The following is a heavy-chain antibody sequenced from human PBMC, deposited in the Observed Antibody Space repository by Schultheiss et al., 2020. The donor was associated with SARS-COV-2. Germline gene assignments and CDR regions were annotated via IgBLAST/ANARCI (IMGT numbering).Heavy chain of an antibody. CDR3: ARRVGSSGWEKDFDY. J-gene: IGHJ4*02. D-gene: IGHD6-19*01. CDR2: IYYSGST. Sequence: SETLSLTCAVSGGSINSGGNSWNWIRQPPGKGLEWIGYIYYSGSTNYNPSLKSRVTISVDTSKNQFSLKLSSVTAADTAVYYCARRVGSSGWEKDFDYWGQGTLVTVSS. V-gene: IGHV4-61*08. CDR1: GGSINSGGNS.